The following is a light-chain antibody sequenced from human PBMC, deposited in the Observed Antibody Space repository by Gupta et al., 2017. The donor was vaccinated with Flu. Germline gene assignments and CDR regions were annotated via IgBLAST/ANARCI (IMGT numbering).Light chain of an antibody. CDR2: LGF. J-gene: IGKJ4*01. V-gene: IGKV2-28*01. CDR1: QILLHSNGFTY. Sequence: DIVMTQSPLSLPVTPGEPASISCRSSQILLHSNGFTYLDWYLQKPGQSPQLLIYLGFNRASGVPDRFSGSGSGTDFTLKISRVEADDVGIYYCMQALQSPPTFGRGTKVEIK. CDR3: MQALQSPPT.